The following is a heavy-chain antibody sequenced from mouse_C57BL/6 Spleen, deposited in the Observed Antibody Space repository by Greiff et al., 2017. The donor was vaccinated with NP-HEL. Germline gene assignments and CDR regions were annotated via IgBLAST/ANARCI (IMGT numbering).Heavy chain of an antibody. CDR2: IYPGSGST. J-gene: IGHJ3*01. CDR1: GYTFTSYW. Sequence: QVQLQQPGAELVKPGASVKMSCKASGYTFTSYWITWVKQRPGQGLEWIGDIYPGSGSTNYNEKFKSKATLTVDTSSSTAYMQLSSLTSEDSAVYYCARGEGWLRRWFAYWGQGTLVTVSA. CDR3: ARGEGWLRRWFAY. D-gene: IGHD2-2*01. V-gene: IGHV1-55*01.